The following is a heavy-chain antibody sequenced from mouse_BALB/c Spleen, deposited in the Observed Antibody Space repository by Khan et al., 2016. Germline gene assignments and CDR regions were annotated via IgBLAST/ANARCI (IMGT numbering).Heavy chain of an antibody. V-gene: IGHV1-87*01. Sequence: QVQLQQPGAELARPGASVKLSCKASGYTFTSYWMQWVKQRPGQGLEWIGAIYPGDGDTRYTQKFKGKATLTADKSSNTAYMQLRSLASEDSAVYYCAKGGRAMDYWGQGTSVTVSS. CDR1: GYTFTSYW. CDR3: AKGGRAMDY. J-gene: IGHJ4*01. CDR2: IYPGDGDT.